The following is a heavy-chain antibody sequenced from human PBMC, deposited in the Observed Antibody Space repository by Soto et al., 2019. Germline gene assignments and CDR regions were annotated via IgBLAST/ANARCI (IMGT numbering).Heavy chain of an antibody. CDR1: GGSISSYY. J-gene: IGHJ5*02. CDR3: ARESRSWYGSIWFDP. D-gene: IGHD6-13*01. V-gene: IGHV4-59*12. Sequence: SETLSLTCTVSGGSISSYYWSWIRQPPGKGLEWIGYIYFSGGTNYNPSLKSRVTISVDTSKNQFSLKLSSVTAADTAVYYCARESRSWYGSIWFDPWGQGTLVTVSS. CDR2: IYFSGGT.